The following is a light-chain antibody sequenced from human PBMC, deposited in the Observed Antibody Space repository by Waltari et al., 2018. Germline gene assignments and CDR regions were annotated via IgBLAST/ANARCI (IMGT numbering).Light chain of an antibody. J-gene: IGKJ1*01. CDR3: MQSLRALWT. CDR1: QRLLHSNGYNY. CDR2: LGS. V-gene: IGKV2-28*01. Sequence: DIVVTQSPLSLPVTPGEPASISCRPSQRLLHSNGYNYLDWYLQKPGQSPQLLIYLGSNRASGVPDRFSGSGSGTEFTLKISRVEAEDVGVYYCMQSLRALWTFGQGTKVEIK.